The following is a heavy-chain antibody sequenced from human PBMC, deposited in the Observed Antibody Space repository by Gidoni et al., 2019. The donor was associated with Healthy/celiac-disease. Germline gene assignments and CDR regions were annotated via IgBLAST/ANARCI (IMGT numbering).Heavy chain of an antibody. CDR2: IKQDGSEK. Sequence: EVQLVESGGGLVQPGGARRRSCAAAGSTFSSYWMSWVRQAPGKGLEWVANIKQDGSEKYYVDSVKGRFTISRDNAKNSLYLQMNSLRAEDTAVYYCARETAVAGMDVWGQGTTVTVSS. CDR3: ARETAVAGMDV. CDR1: GSTFSSYW. D-gene: IGHD6-19*01. V-gene: IGHV3-7*01. J-gene: IGHJ6*02.